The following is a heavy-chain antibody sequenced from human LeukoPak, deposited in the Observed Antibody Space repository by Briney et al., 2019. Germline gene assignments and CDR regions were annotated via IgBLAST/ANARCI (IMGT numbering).Heavy chain of an antibody. D-gene: IGHD3-10*01. Sequence: ASVKVSCKASGGTFSSYAISWVRQAPGQGLEWMGGIIPIFGTANYAQKFQGRVTITADKSTSTAYMELSSLRSDDTAVYYCARDYYGSGSYGEDYWGQGTLVTVSS. CDR3: ARDYYGSGSYGEDY. CDR1: GGTFSSYA. J-gene: IGHJ4*02. V-gene: IGHV1-69*06. CDR2: IIPIFGTA.